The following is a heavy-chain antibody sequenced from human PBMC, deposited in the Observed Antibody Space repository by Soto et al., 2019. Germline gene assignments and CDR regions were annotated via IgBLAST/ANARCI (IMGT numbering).Heavy chain of an antibody. CDR3: ARGSISLIEEPTTGVVDM. V-gene: IGHV1-69*06. CDR2: IVPIFGTA. D-gene: IGHD3-22*01. Sequence: QVQLVQSGDEVKKPGSSVKVSCKVSGGTFGSYAFNWVRQAPGQGLGWMGGIVPIFGTASYAQKFQGRVTITADKSTSTAYMELSSLRPEDTAVYYGARGSISLIEEPTTGVVDMWGQGTMATVSP. J-gene: IGHJ3*02. CDR1: GGTFGSYA.